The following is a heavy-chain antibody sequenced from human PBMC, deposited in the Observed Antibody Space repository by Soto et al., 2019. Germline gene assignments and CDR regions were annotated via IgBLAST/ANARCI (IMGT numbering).Heavy chain of an antibody. CDR3: ARLVGDLGHWFDP. Sequence: QVQLVQSGGEVKKPGASVKVSCKASGYTFTSYGISWVRQAPGQGLEWMGRISAYNGNTNYAQKLQGRGHITTDTTPSTAYKKLRSMRSDDTAVYYCARLVGDLGHWFDPWGQGTLVTVSS. J-gene: IGHJ5*02. CDR2: ISAYNGNT. CDR1: GYTFTSYG. V-gene: IGHV1-18*01. D-gene: IGHD1-26*01.